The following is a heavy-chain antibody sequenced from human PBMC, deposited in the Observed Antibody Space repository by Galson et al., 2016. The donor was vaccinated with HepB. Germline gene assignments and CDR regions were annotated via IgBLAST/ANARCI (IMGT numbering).Heavy chain of an antibody. CDR1: GFTFGDYA. D-gene: IGHD4-23*01. Sequence: SLRLSCAASGFTFGDYAMSWFRQAPGKGLEWVSTIAARSDGSYYEDSVRGRFTISGDNSKNTLSLQMNNLGVEDTALYFCVRDNFADYWGQGTLVTVSS. V-gene: IGHV3-23*01. CDR3: VRDNFADY. CDR2: IAARSDGS. J-gene: IGHJ4*02.